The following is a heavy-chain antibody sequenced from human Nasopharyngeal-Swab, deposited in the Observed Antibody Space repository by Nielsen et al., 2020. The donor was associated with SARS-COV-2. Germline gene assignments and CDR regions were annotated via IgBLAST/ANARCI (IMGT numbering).Heavy chain of an antibody. CDR1: GFTLRNYD. D-gene: IGHD3-10*01. CDR3: AKDKEDLRGVGSYDY. CDR2: ISGSGGGT. V-gene: IGHV3-23*01. Sequence: GGSLRLSCVGSGFTLRNYDMGWVRQTPGKGLEGVSHISGSGGGTYYTDSVKGRFTISRDNSKNTLHLHMSSLRAEDTAVYYCAKDKEDLRGVGSYDYWGQGTLVTVSS. J-gene: IGHJ4*02.